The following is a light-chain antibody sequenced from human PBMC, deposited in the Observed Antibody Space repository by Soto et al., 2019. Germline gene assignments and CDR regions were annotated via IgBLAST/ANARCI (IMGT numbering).Light chain of an antibody. CDR1: SSDVGGYNF. CDR2: EVS. J-gene: IGLJ1*01. Sequence: QSALTQPASVSGSPGQSITISCTGTSSDVGGYNFVSWYQQHPGKAPKLIIFEVSNRPSGVSFRFSGSTSGNTASLTISGLQTEDEADYYCSSYTVTSITLYVFGTGTKLTVL. V-gene: IGLV2-14*01. CDR3: SSYTVTSITLYV.